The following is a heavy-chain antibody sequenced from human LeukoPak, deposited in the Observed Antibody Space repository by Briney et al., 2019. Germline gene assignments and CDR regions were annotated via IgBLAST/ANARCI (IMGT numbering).Heavy chain of an antibody. CDR3: ARGTTMVQGVVIDYHYYMDV. CDR1: GASISSFY. D-gene: IGHD3-10*01. V-gene: IGHV4-4*07. J-gene: IGHJ6*03. CDR2: IFSGGNT. Sequence: SETLSLTCTGSGASISSFYWSWVRQPAGKGLEWIGRIFSGGNTNYNPSLRSRVTMSVDTSRNQFSLKLSSVTAADTAVYYCARGTTMVQGVVIDYHYYMDVWGKGTMVTVSS.